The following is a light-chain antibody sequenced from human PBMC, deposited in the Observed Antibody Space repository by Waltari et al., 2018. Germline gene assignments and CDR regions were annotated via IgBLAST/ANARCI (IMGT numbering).Light chain of an antibody. CDR3: QKYDSIPAT. V-gene: IGKV3-20*01. J-gene: IGKJ1*01. CDR2: HAS. Sequence: EIVLTQSPGSLSLSPGERATLSCRASQSVSKYLAWYQQKPGQAPRLLISHASSRATGIPDRFSGSWCGTDFSLTISRLEPEDFAVYYCQKYDSIPATFGQGTKVEIK. CDR1: QSVSKY.